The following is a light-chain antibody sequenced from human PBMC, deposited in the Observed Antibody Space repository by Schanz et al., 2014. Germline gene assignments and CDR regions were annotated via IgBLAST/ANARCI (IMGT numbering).Light chain of an antibody. CDR3: HQYDTYHT. CDR2: DAS. J-gene: IGKJ2*01. V-gene: IGKV1-5*01. Sequence: DIQVTQSPSTLSASVGDRVTITCRASQSISTWLAWYQQKPGKAPKVLIYDASSLESGVPSRFSGSGSGTEFTLTISSLQPDDFATYYCHQYDTYHTFGQGTKLEIK. CDR1: QSISTW.